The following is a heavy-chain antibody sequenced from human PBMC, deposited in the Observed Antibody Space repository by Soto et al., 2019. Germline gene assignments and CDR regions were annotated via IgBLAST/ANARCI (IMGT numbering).Heavy chain of an antibody. CDR1: GDSISTYY. D-gene: IGHD3-10*01. CDR2: LYDSGST. J-gene: IGHJ6*02. Sequence: PSETLSLTCTVSGDSISTYYWSWIRQPPGKGLEWIGYLYDSGSTHYNPSLKSRVTISVDTSKNQFSLKLTSVTAADTAVYYCARDNYYGSGTYFRLDVWGQGTRVTVSS. V-gene: IGHV4-59*01. CDR3: ARDNYYGSGTYFRLDV.